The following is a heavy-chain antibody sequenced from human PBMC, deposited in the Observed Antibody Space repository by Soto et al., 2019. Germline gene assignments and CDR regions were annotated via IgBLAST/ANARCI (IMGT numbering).Heavy chain of an antibody. D-gene: IGHD4-17*01. V-gene: IGHV3-23*01. CDR1: GFTFSSYA. CDR2: ISGSGGST. CDR3: AKLMVDYGDYPDY. Sequence: EVQLLGSGGGLVQPGGSLRLSCAASGFTFSSYAMSWVRQGPGKGLEWVSAISGSGGSTYYADSVNGRFTISRDNSKNTLYLQMNSLRAEDTAVYYCAKLMVDYGDYPDYWGQGTLVTVSS. J-gene: IGHJ4*02.